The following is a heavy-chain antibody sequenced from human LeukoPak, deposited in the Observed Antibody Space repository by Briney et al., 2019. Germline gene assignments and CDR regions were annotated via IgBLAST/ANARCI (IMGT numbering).Heavy chain of an antibody. D-gene: IGHD6-13*01. J-gene: IGHJ4*02. CDR3: ARDFSPYSSSWYFDY. V-gene: IGHV1-69*13. Sequence: ASVTVSCKASGGTFSSYAISWVRQAPGQGLEWMGGIIPIFGTANYAQKFQGRVTITADESTSTAYMELSSLRSEDTAVYYCARDFSPYSSSWYFDYWGQGTLVTVSS. CDR2: IIPIFGTA. CDR1: GGTFSSYA.